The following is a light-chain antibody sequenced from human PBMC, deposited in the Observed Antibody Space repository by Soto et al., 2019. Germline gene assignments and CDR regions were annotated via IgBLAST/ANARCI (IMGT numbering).Light chain of an antibody. V-gene: IGKV1-39*01. CDR3: QQSYISPWT. J-gene: IGKJ1*01. Sequence: DIQLTPFPSSRSASVGDRVTITCRASQSISRHLNWYQQEPGKAPKVLIYAASILRSGFPSRFSGSGSETDFTLTISNLQPEDFATYFCQQSYISPWTFGQGTKVDIK. CDR1: QSISRH. CDR2: AAS.